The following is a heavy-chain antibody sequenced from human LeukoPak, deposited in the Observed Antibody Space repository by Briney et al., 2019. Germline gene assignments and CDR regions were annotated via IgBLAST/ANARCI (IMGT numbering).Heavy chain of an antibody. D-gene: IGHD3-16*02. CDR3: AKDAFRYLYYFDY. Sequence: GGSLRLSCAASGFSFSYYSMNWVRQAPGKGLEWVSAISGSGGSTYYADSVKGRFTISRDNSKNTLYLQMNSLRAEDTAVYYCAKDAFRYLYYFDYWGQGTLVTVSS. J-gene: IGHJ4*02. CDR1: GFSFSYYS. V-gene: IGHV3-23*01. CDR2: ISGSGGST.